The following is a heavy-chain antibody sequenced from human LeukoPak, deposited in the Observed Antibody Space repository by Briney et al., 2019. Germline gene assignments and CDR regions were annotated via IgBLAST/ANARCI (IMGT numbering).Heavy chain of an antibody. Sequence: GGSLRLSCAASGFTFSGSAIHWVRQASGRGLEWVGRIRSKADTAYAASVKGRFTISRDDSRNTAYLQMNSLQTEDTAVYYCAKDQSGAVAGTDYWGQGTLVTVSS. CDR2: IRSKADT. D-gene: IGHD6-19*01. V-gene: IGHV3-73*01. J-gene: IGHJ4*02. CDR3: AKDQSGAVAGTDY. CDR1: GFTFSGSA.